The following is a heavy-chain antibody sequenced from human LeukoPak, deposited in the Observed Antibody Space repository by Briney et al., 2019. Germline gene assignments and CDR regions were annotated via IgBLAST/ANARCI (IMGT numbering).Heavy chain of an antibody. V-gene: IGHV4-4*07. CDR2: AYSGVNA. Sequence: SETLSLTCTVPGDSMHSYYWSWIRQSPEKGLEWIGRAYSGVNAYYNPSLQSRVTISVDKSNNQFSLDLASVTAADTALYYCAREKSGTLTRAYYYIDVWGKGITVTVSS. CDR1: GDSMHSYY. D-gene: IGHD1-26*01. J-gene: IGHJ6*03. CDR3: AREKSGTLTRAYYYIDV.